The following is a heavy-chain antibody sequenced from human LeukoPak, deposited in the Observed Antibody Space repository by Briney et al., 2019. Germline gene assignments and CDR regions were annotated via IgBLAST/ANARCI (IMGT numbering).Heavy chain of an antibody. D-gene: IGHD6-25*01. CDR3: AGISYSGTWPVGY. V-gene: IGHV3-23*01. J-gene: IGHJ4*02. CDR2: ISGGGDTT. CDR1: GFSFSNYA. Sequence: GGSLRHSCVASGFSFSNYAMSWVRQAPGTGLEWVSAISGGGDTTYTADSVKGRFTISRDNSKNTIYLEMNTLTVEDTAVYYCAGISYSGTWPVGYWGQGALVTVTA.